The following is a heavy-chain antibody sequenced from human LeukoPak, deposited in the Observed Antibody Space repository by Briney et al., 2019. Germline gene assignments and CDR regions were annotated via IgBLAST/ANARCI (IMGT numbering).Heavy chain of an antibody. J-gene: IGHJ4*02. Sequence: GGSLRLSCVASGFPFSSYWMTWVRQAPGKGLEWVAVISYDGSNKYYADSVKGRFTISRDNSKNTLYLQMNSLRAEDTAVYYCAREFRGYFDYWGQGTLVTVSS. CDR2: ISYDGSNK. CDR3: AREFRGYFDY. V-gene: IGHV3-30-3*01. CDR1: GFPFSSYW.